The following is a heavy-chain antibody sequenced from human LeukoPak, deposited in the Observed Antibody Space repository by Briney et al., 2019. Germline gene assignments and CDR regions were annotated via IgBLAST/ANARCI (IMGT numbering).Heavy chain of an antibody. D-gene: IGHD5-18*01. CDR1: GGSFSGYY. V-gene: IGHV4-34*01. Sequence: SETLSLTCAVYGGSFSGYYWSWIRQPPGKGLEWIGEINHSGSTNYNPSLKSRVTISVDTSKNQFSLKLSSVTAADTAVYYCARRTRDTAMVIYYYYYMDVWGKGTTVTVSS. CDR3: ARRTRDTAMVIYYYYYMDV. CDR2: INHSGST. J-gene: IGHJ6*03.